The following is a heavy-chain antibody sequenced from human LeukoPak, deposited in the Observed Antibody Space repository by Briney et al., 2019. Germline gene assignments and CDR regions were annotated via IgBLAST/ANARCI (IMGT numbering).Heavy chain of an antibody. Sequence: GGSLRLSCAASGFTFSSYWMSWVRQAPGKGLEWVSFITNSGSAIEYTDSVKGRFTISRDNAKNSLYLQMNSLRAEDTALYYCARRLPYFGMDVWGQGTTVTVSS. CDR2: ITNSGSAI. CDR1: GFTFSSYW. J-gene: IGHJ6*02. V-gene: IGHV3-48*04. CDR3: ARRLPYFGMDV. D-gene: IGHD5-18*01.